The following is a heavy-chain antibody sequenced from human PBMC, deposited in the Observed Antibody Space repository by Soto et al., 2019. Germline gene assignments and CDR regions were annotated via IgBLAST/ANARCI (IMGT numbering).Heavy chain of an antibody. CDR3: ARERRAAADL. J-gene: IGHJ4*02. Sequence: GASAKVTSEDCRDAFASYCIRWARQSPGQGLEWMGWISAYNGNTNYAQKLQGRVTMTTDTSTSTAYMELRSLRSDDTAVYYCARERRAAADLWGQGTLLTVSS. CDR2: ISAYNGNT. CDR1: RDAFASYC. V-gene: IGHV1-18*01. D-gene: IGHD6-13*01.